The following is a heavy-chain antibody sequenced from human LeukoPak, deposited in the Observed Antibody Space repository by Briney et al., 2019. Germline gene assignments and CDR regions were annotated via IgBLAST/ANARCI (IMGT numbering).Heavy chain of an antibody. Sequence: GASLQISCKGSGYRFTSYWIGWVRQMPGKGLEWMGIIYPGDSDTRYSPSFQGQVTISADKSISTAYLQWSSLKASDTAMYYCARLLRNIAAAVYYFDYWGQGTLVTVSS. CDR2: IYPGDSDT. CDR1: GYRFTSYW. J-gene: IGHJ4*02. V-gene: IGHV5-51*01. D-gene: IGHD6-13*01. CDR3: ARLLRNIAAAVYYFDY.